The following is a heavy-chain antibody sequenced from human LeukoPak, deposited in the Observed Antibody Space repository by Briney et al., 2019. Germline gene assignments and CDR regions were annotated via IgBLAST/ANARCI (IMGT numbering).Heavy chain of an antibody. Sequence: GGSLRLSCAGSGFSVSNYYMSWVRQAPGKGLEWVSLIRDSGETFYADSVKRRFTISRDNSKNTMYLQMNRLRVEDTAVYFCARDRAVTQDWVEFDPWGQGTLVTVSS. J-gene: IGHJ5*02. V-gene: IGHV3-66*03. CDR3: ARDRAVTQDWVEFDP. CDR2: IRDSGET. D-gene: IGHD4-17*01. CDR1: GFSVSNYY.